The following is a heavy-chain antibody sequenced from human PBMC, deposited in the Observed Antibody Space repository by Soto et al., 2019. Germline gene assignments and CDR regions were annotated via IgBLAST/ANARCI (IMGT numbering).Heavy chain of an antibody. V-gene: IGHV4-31*03. CDR3: ARDGGLHSNWFDP. CDR1: GGSISSGGYY. CDR2: IYYSGST. Sequence: QVQLQESGPGLVKPSQTLSLTCTVSGGSISSGGYYWSWIRQHPGKGLEWIGYIYYSGSTYYNPSLKSRVTISVDTPKNQFSLKLSSVTAADTAVYYCARDGGLHSNWFDPWGQGTLVTVSS. D-gene: IGHD1-26*01. J-gene: IGHJ5*02.